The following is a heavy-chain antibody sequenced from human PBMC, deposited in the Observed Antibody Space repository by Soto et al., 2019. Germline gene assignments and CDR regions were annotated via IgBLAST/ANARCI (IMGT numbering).Heavy chain of an antibody. J-gene: IGHJ6*02. Sequence: SSETLSLTCTVSGGSISSGGYSWTWIRQSPGKGLEWIGYTYQSGSAYYNPSLKSRVTISVDRSKNQFSLNLTSVTAADTAVYYCARDYYGMDVWGQGTTVTVSS. V-gene: IGHV4-30-2*06. CDR1: GGSISSGGYS. CDR3: ARDYYGMDV. CDR2: TYQSGSA.